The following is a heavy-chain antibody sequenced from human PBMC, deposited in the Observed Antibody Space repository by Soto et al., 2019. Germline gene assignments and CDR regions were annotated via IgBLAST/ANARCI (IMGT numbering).Heavy chain of an antibody. CDR1: GFTFSRLA. CDR3: AMPFGTNAFAT. D-gene: IGHD2-8*01. J-gene: IGHJ3*02. Sequence: GGSLTRFCAASGFTFSRLAMRWVRQAPGEGLEWVSAISGSGGSTYYSDSVKVRFPISRDNSMNTVYLQMHRLRAEETAVYNGAMPFGTNAFATWGKETMFT. V-gene: IGHV3-23*01. CDR2: ISGSGGST.